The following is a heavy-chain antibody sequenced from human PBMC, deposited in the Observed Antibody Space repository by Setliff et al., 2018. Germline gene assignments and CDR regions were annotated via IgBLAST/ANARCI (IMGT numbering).Heavy chain of an antibody. CDR3: ARGSTRRYYGMDV. D-gene: IGHD1-1*01. CDR1: GGSISSHY. Sequence: SETLSLTCTVSGGSISSHYWGWIRQPPGKGLEWIGSIYYSGSTNYNPSLKSRVTISVDTSKNQFSLKLSSVTAADTAVYYCARGSTRRYYGMDVWGQGTTVTVSS. V-gene: IGHV4-59*11. J-gene: IGHJ6*02. CDR2: IYYSGST.